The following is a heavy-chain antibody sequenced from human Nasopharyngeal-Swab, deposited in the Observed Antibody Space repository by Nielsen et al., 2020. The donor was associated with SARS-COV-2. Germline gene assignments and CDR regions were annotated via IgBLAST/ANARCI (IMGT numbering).Heavy chain of an antibody. Sequence: SGPTLVKPPQTLTLTCTFAGFSLSTSGMWVRWIRQPPGKALEWLALIDWDDDKYYSTSLKTRLTISKDTSKNQVVLTMTNMDPVDTATYYCALLYDSSGYYSYWGQGTLVTVSS. CDR2: IDWDDDK. CDR1: GFSLSTSGMW. D-gene: IGHD3-22*01. CDR3: ALLYDSSGYYSY. V-gene: IGHV2-70*01. J-gene: IGHJ4*02.